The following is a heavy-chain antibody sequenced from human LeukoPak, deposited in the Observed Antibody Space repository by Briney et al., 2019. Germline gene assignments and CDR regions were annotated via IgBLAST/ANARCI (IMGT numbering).Heavy chain of an antibody. CDR2: IYWDDDK. CDR3: AHFSTYYYDSSGYLRRWNAFDI. V-gene: IGHV2-5*02. Sequence: SGPTLVNPTQTLTLTCTFSGFSLSTSGVGVGWIRQPPGKALVWLALIYWDDDKRYSPSLKSRLTITKDTSKNQVVLTMTNMDPVDTATYYCAHFSTYYYDSSGYLRRWNAFDIWGQGTMVTVSS. D-gene: IGHD3-22*01. CDR1: GFSLSTSGVG. J-gene: IGHJ3*02.